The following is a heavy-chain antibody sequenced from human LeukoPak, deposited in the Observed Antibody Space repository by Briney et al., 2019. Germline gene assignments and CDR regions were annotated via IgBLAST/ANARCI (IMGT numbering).Heavy chain of an antibody. CDR1: GYTLTELS. CDR2: FDPEDGET. J-gene: IGHJ6*04. D-gene: IGHD2-2*01. V-gene: IGHV1-24*01. CDR3: ATPRTGGYCSSTSCYYYYGMDV. Sequence: ASVKVSCKVSGYTLTELSMHWVRQAPGKGLEWMGGFDPEDGETIYAQKFQGRVTMTEDTSTDTAYMELSSLRSEDTAVYYCATPRTGGYCSSTSCYYYYGMDVWGKGTTVTASS.